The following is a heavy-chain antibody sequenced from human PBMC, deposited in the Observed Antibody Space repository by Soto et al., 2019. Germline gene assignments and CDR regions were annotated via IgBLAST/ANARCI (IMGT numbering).Heavy chain of an antibody. V-gene: IGHV1-69*13. D-gene: IGHD6-6*01. CDR3: AREDSSSSGFDY. CDR2: IIPIFGTA. J-gene: IGHJ4*02. CDR1: GGTFSSYA. Sequence: ASVKVSCKASGGTFSSYAISWLRQSPGQGLEWMGGIIPIFGTANYAQKFQGRVTITADESTSTAYMELSSLRSEDTAVYYCAREDSSSSGFDYWGQGTLVTVSS.